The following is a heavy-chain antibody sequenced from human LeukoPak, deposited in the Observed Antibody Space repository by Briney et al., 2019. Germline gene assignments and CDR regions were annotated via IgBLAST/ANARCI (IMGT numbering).Heavy chain of an antibody. CDR3: ARGVWARNYMDV. CDR1: GFIVSSNQ. Sequence: GGSLRLSCAASGFIVSSNQMNWVRQAPGKGLEWVSIIYSDGSTSYAKSVKGSITVYRDNSKDVLYLQRNNRRAEATAVYSCARGVWARNYMDVWGKGTTVTVSS. V-gene: IGHV3-53*01. CDR2: IYSDGST. D-gene: IGHD3-16*01. J-gene: IGHJ6*03.